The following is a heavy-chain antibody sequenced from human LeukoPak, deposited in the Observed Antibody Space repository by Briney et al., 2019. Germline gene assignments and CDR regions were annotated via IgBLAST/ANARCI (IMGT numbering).Heavy chain of an antibody. V-gene: IGHV1-18*01. CDR1: GYTLTSYG. J-gene: IGHJ6*02. CDR3: ARVGGYGSGIIFQKDYYYYGMDV. CDR2: ISAYSGNP. D-gene: IGHD3-10*01. Sequence: ASVKVSCKASGYTLTSYGISWVRQAPGQGLEWMGWISAYSGNPNYAQKLQGRVTMTTDTSTSTAYMELRSLRSDDTAVYYCARVGGYGSGIIFQKDYYYYGMDVWGQGTTVTVSS.